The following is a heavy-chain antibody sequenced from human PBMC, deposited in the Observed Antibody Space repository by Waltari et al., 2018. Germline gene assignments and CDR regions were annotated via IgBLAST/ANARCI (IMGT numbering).Heavy chain of an antibody. D-gene: IGHD6-6*01. V-gene: IGHV2-70*15. J-gene: IGHJ6*02. CDR2: IDWDDDK. CDR3: ARIRVEYSRSLYYYYGMDV. Sequence: QVTLRESGPALVKPTQTLTLTCTFSGFSLSTSGMCVSWIRQPPGKALEWLARIDWDDDKYYSTSLKTRLTISKDTSKNQVVLTMTNMDPVDTATYYCARIRVEYSRSLYYYYGMDVWGQGTTVTVSS. CDR1: GFSLSTSGMC.